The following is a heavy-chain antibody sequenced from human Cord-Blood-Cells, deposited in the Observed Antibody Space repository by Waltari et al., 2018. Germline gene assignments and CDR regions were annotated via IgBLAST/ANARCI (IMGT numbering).Heavy chain of an antibody. J-gene: IGHJ4*02. Sequence: QVQLQESGPGLVKPSETLSLTCTVSGGSISSYYWSWIRQPAGKGLEWIGRIYTSGSTHDNPSVIVRGTRSLDTSKNQFSLKLSSVTAADTAVYYCARDQKGRYYFDYWGQGTLVTVSS. CDR3: ARDQKGRYYFDY. CDR2: IYTSGST. V-gene: IGHV4-4*07. CDR1: GGSISSYY.